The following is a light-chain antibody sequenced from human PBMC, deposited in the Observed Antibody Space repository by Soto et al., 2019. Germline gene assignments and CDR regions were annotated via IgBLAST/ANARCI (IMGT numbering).Light chain of an antibody. CDR3: QQSNCSPLT. J-gene: IGKJ4*01. Sequence: DIQMTQSPSSVSASVGDRVTITCRASQGIRSWLAWFQQKPGKAPKLLIYAASSLKSGVPSRFSGSGSGTDFTLTISILHPEDFATYYCQQSNCSPLTFGGGTKVEIK. CDR1: QGIRSW. CDR2: AAS. V-gene: IGKV1-12*01.